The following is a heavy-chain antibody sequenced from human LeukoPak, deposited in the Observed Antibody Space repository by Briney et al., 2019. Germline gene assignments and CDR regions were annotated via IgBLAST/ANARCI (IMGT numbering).Heavy chain of an antibody. D-gene: IGHD3-22*01. CDR1: EFTFSNYA. CDR2: IRYDGSHK. CDR3: VKVPYFDSSGYHGY. J-gene: IGHJ4*02. Sequence: GGSLRLSFAASEFTFSNYAMHWVRQAPGKGLEWVAFIRYDGSHKDYADSVKGRFTISRDNSKNTLYLQMNRLRAEDTAIYYCVKVPYFDSSGYHGYWGQGTLVTVSS. V-gene: IGHV3-30*02.